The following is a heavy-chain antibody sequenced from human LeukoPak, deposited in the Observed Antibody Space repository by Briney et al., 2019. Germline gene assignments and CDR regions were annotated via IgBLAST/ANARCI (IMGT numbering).Heavy chain of an antibody. V-gene: IGHV1-2*02. J-gene: IGHJ6*03. CDR3: ARGGIVTQASRYYYYMDV. Sequence: GASVKVSCKASGYTFTGYYMHWVRQAPGQGLEWMGWINPNSGGTNYAQKFQGRVTMTRDTSISTAYMELSSLRSEDTAVYYCARGGIVTQASRYYYYMDVWGKGTTVTISS. CDR1: GYTFTGYY. D-gene: IGHD2-21*02. CDR2: INPNSGGT.